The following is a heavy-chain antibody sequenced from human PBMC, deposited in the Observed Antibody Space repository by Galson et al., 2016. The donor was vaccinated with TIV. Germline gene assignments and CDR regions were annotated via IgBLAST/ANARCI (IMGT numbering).Heavy chain of an antibody. V-gene: IGHV3-53*01. J-gene: IGHJ6*02. CDR1: GFIIDDNY. D-gene: IGHD3-22*01. Sequence: SLRLSCAASGFIIDDNYMTWIRQAPGKGLEWVSVIYGDGRTYYTDSVRGRFTISRDSSKKTLYLQMNSLRAEDTAVYYCARVRYYDARGNYYYYYGMDVRGQGTTVTVSS. CDR2: IYGDGRT. CDR3: ARVRYYDARGNYYYYYGMDV.